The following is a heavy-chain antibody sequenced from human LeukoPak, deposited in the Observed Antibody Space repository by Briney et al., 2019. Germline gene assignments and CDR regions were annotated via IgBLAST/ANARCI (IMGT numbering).Heavy chain of an antibody. CDR3: ARENLQYYYGPDSMDV. CDR1: GFTFSSYE. D-gene: IGHD3-10*01. J-gene: IGHJ6*03. V-gene: IGHV3-48*03. CDR2: ISSSGSTI. Sequence: GGSLRLSCAASGFTFSSYEMNWVRQAPGKGLGWVSYISSSGSTIYYADSVKGRFTISRDNAKNSLYLQMNSLRAEDTAVYYCARENLQYYYGPDSMDVWGKGTTVTVSS.